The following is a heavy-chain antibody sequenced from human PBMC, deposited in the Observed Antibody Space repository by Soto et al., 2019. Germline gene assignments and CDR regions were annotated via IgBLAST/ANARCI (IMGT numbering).Heavy chain of an antibody. Sequence: GGSLRLSCAASGFIFSDFSMNWVRQAPGKGLEWVASIGSSGGYIFYADSVKGRFTISRDNAKKSLDLQINSLRAEDTAVYYCAREKKHQSIGGRFGMDVWGQGTMVTVSS. CDR3: AREKKHQSIGGRFGMDV. D-gene: IGHD2-2*01. V-gene: IGHV3-21*01. CDR1: GFIFSDFS. J-gene: IGHJ6*02. CDR2: IGSSGGYI.